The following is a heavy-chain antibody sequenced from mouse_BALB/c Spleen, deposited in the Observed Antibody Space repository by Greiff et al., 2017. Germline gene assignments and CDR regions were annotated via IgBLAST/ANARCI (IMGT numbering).Heavy chain of an antibody. Sequence: EVMLVESGGDLVKPGGSLKLSCAASGFTFSSYGMPWVRQTPDKRLEWVATISSGGSYTYYPDSVKGRFTISRDNAKNTLYLQMSSLKSEDTAMYYCAKASIYYGYDRAYWGQGTLVTVSA. CDR2: ISSGGSYT. CDR1: GFTFSSYG. CDR3: AKASIYYGYDRAY. D-gene: IGHD2-2*01. J-gene: IGHJ3*01. V-gene: IGHV5-6*01.